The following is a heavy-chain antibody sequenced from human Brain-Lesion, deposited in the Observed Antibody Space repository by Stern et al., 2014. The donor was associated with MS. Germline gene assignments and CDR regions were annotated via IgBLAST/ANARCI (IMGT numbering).Heavy chain of an antibody. CDR2: ITAGNGNT. CDR3: ARPPRSTPYFFES. CDR1: AYTFTSYA. Sequence: QVQLVQSGAEVKKPGASVKVSCKASAYTFTSYAMHWVRQAPGQRLEWMGWITAGNGNTKYSQKFQGRVTISRDTSATTAYMELSSLRSEDTAVYYCARPPRSTPYFFESWGQGTLVTVSS. V-gene: IGHV1-3*01. J-gene: IGHJ4*02. D-gene: IGHD6-13*01.